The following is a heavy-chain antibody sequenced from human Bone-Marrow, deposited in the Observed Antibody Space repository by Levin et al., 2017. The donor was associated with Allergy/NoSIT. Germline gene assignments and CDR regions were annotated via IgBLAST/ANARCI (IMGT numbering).Heavy chain of an antibody. CDR3: AARGVRGHPLRFLG. Sequence: GESLKISCAASGFTFSSYWMSWVRQAPGKGLEWVANIKQDGSEKYYVDSVKGRFTISRDNAKNSLYLQMNSLRAEDTAVYYCAARGVRGHPLRFLGGGQGTMVTVSS. CDR2: IKQDGSEK. D-gene: IGHD3-3*01. V-gene: IGHV3-7*01. J-gene: IGHJ3*01. CDR1: GFTFSSYW.